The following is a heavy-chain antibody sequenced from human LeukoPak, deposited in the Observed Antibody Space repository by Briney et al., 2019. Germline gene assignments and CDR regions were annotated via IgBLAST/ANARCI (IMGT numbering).Heavy chain of an antibody. D-gene: IGHD2-2*01. CDR2: IYYSGST. CDR1: GGSISSGDYY. V-gene: IGHV4-30-4*02. J-gene: IGHJ5*02. CDR3: ARKNVGVVPAAIRWFDP. Sequence: SETLSLTCTVSGGSISSGDYYWSWIRQPPGKGLEWIGYIYYSGSTYYNPSIKSRVTISVDTSKNQFSLKLSSVTAADTAVYYCARKNVGVVPAAIRWFDPWGQGTLVTVSS.